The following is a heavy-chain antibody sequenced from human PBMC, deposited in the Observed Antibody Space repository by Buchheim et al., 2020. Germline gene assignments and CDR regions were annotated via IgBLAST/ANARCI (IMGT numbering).Heavy chain of an antibody. CDR3: AKSSGYYYDIGQVEIFDY. D-gene: IGHD3-22*01. Sequence: EVQLLESGGGLVQPGGSLRLSCAASGFTFSSYAMSWVRQAPGKGLEWVSAISGSGGSPYYADSVKGRFTISRDNSKNTLYLQMNSLRAEDTAVYYCAKSSGYYYDIGQVEIFDYWGQGTL. CDR2: ISGSGGSP. J-gene: IGHJ4*02. V-gene: IGHV3-23*01. CDR1: GFTFSSYA.